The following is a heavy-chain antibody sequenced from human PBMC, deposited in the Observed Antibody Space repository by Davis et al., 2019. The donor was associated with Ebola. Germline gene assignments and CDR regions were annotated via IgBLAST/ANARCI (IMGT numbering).Heavy chain of an antibody. V-gene: IGHV3-74*01. Sequence: HTGGSLRLSCAASGFTFSSYWMHWVRQAPGKGLVWVSRINSDGSSTSYADSVKGRFTISRDNAKNTLYLQMNSLRAEDTAVYYCARGSHYDFWSGPAYYYYGMDVWGQGTTVTVSS. CDR2: INSDGSST. CDR3: ARGSHYDFWSGPAYYYYGMDV. D-gene: IGHD3-3*01. J-gene: IGHJ6*02. CDR1: GFTFSSYW.